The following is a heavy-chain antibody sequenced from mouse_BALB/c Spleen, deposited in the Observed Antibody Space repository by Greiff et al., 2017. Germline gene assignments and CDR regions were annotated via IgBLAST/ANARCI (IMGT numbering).Heavy chain of an antibody. CDR3: ARSHYCGGSYTGYFDY. D-gene: IGHD1-1*01. J-gene: IGHJ2*01. V-gene: IGHV3-2*02. CDR2: ISYSGST. Sequence: EVQLVESGPGLVKPSQSLSLTCTVTGYSITSDYAWNWIRQFPGNKLEWMGYISYSGSTSYNPSLKSRISITRDTSKNQFFLQLNSVTTEDTATYYCARSHYCGGSYTGYFDYWGQGTTHTVSS. CDR1: GYSITSDYA.